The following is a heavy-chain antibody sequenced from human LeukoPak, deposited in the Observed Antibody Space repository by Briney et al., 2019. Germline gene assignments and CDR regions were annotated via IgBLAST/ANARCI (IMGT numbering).Heavy chain of an antibody. CDR2: IIPAFGTA. J-gene: IGHJ6*03. CDR1: GGTFSSYS. V-gene: IGHV1-69*05. Sequence: SVKVSCKGSGGTFSSYSISWVRQTPGQGLEWMGGIIPAFGTAHYAQKFQGRVTFTTDESTTTAYMELRSLRSEDTAVYYCASEGNYDSSGYSRYNYYYMDVWGKGTAVTVSS. CDR3: ASEGNYDSSGYSRYNYYYMDV. D-gene: IGHD3-22*01.